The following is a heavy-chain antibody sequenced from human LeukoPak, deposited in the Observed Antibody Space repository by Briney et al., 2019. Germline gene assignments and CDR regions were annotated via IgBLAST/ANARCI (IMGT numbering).Heavy chain of an antibody. D-gene: IGHD1-26*01. J-gene: IGHJ5*02. Sequence: ASVKVSCKASGYTFTGHYIHWVRQAPGQGLEWMGWIHPNTGGTKYAQKFQGRVTMTRDTSSSTAYMELSSLRSEDTAVYYCARDNSVGDTAWWFDPWGQGTLVTVSS. CDR2: IHPNTGGT. V-gene: IGHV1-2*02. CDR3: ARDNSVGDTAWWFDP. CDR1: GYTFTGHY.